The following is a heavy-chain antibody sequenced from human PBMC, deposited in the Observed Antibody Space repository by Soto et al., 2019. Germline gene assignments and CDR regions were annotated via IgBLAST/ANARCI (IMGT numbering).Heavy chain of an antibody. J-gene: IGHJ3*02. CDR1: GFTFDDYA. D-gene: IGHD3-10*01. CDR3: AKGSVLLWFGESGYAFDI. V-gene: IGHV3-9*01. Sequence: GGSLRLSCAASGFTFDDYAMHWVRQAPGKGLEWVSGISWNSGSIGYADSVKGRFTISRDNAKNSLYLQMNSLRAEDTALYYCAKGSVLLWFGESGYAFDIWGQGTMVTVSS. CDR2: ISWNSGSI.